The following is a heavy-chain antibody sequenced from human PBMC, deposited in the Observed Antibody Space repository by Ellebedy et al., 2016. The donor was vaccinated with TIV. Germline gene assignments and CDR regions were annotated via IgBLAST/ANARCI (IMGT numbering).Heavy chain of an antibody. D-gene: IGHD7-27*01. CDR2: ISDDGNYK. CDR1: GFTFSDFG. CDR3: ARIHGDRDDY. J-gene: IGHJ4*02. V-gene: IGHV3-30*03. Sequence: GESLKISCAASGFTFSDFGIHWVRQAPGKGLEWVTVISDDGNYKYYAKSVKDRFTISRDNSKNTLYLQMNSLRAEDTAVYHCARIHGDRDDYWGQGTLVTVSS.